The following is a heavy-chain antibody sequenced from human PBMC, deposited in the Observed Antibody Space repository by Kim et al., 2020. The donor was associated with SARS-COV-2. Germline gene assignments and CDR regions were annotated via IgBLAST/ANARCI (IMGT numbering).Heavy chain of an antibody. CDR1: GYTFTSYA. CDR2: INAGNGNT. V-gene: IGHV1-3*01. Sequence: ASVKVSCKASGYTFTSYAMHWVRQAPGQRLEWMGWINAGNGNTKYSQKFQGRVTITRDTSASTAYMELSSLRSEDTAVYYCARDNVLLWFGELFLNAFDIWGQGTMVTVSS. J-gene: IGHJ3*02. D-gene: IGHD3-10*01. CDR3: ARDNVLLWFGELFLNAFDI.